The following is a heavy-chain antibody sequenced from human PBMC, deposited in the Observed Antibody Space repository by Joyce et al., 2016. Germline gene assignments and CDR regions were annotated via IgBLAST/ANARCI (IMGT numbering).Heavy chain of an antibody. D-gene: IGHD2-2*01. Sequence: QVNLVQSGAEVKKPGASVKVSCKASGYSFSDSYIHWVRQAPGQGLQWIRRINPDTGYTIYAQKFQGRVTLTRDTFISTAYMEVSRLRSDDTAVYFCARGPMPPYAFDVWGQGTLVTVST. J-gene: IGHJ3*01. CDR2: INPDTGYT. CDR1: GYSFSDSY. CDR3: ARGPMPPYAFDV. V-gene: IGHV1-2*06.